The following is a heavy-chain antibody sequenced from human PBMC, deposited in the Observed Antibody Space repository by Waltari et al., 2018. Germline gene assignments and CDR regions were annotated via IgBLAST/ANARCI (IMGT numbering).Heavy chain of an antibody. CDR1: GLSFNSYS. Sequence: VQLVESGGGLVKPGGSLRLSCEGSGLSFNSYSLHWVRQAPGKGLEWISSISTSSSYIFYVDSVKGRCSISRDNAKTSLYLQMTSLRAEDTSMYYCVRGRIGTTQSGDWFDPWGQGTLVTVSS. D-gene: IGHD1-7*01. J-gene: IGHJ5*02. CDR2: ISTSSSYI. CDR3: VRGRIGTTQSGDWFDP. V-gene: IGHV3-21*02.